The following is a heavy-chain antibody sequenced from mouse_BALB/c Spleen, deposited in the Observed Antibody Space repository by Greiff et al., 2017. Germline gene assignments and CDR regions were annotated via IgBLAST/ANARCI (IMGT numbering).Heavy chain of an antibody. CDR3: ARSNWVYYAMDY. CDR1: GYSITSDYA. J-gene: IGHJ4*01. D-gene: IGHD4-1*02. CDR2: ISYSGST. Sequence: EVQGVESGPGLVKPSQSLSLTCTVTGYSITSDYAWNWIRQFPGNKLEWMGYISYSGSTSYNPSLKSRISITRDTSKNQFFLQLNSVTTEDTATYYCARSNWVYYAMDYWGQGTSVTVSS. V-gene: IGHV3-2*02.